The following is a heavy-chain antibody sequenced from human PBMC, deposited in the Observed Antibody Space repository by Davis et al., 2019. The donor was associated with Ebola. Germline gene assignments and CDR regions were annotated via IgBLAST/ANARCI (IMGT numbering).Heavy chain of an antibody. D-gene: IGHD5-18*01. J-gene: IGHJ4*02. V-gene: IGHV4-61*05. CDR1: GGSISSSNYY. CDR2: IYYSGST. Sequence: SETLSLTCTVSGGSISSSNYYWGWIRQPPGKGLEWIGYIYYSGSTNYNPSLKSRVTISVDTSKNQFSLKLSSVTAADTAVYYCARGGYSYGYFIVDYWGQGTLVTVSS. CDR3: ARGGYSYGYFIVDY.